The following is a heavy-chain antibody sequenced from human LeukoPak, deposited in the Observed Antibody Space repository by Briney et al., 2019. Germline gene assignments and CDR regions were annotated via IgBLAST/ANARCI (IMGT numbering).Heavy chain of an antibody. CDR1: GGSISSYY. D-gene: IGHD3-22*01. Sequence: SETLSLTCTVSGGSISSYYWSWIRQPPGKGLEWIGYIYYSGSTNYYPSLKSRVTISVDTSKNQFSLKLSSVTAADTAVYYCARVAPPYYYDSSGYFTDAFDIWGQGTMVTVSS. V-gene: IGHV4-59*01. J-gene: IGHJ3*02. CDR3: ARVAPPYYYDSSGYFTDAFDI. CDR2: IYYSGST.